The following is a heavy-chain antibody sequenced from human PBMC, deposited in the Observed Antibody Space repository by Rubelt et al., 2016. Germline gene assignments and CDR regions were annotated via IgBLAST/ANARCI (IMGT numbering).Heavy chain of an antibody. CDR3: ARIRDDSPPYYFDY. J-gene: IGHJ4*02. CDR2: INKSGAT. D-gene: IGHD3-3*02. CDR1: GGSFSNYY. Sequence: QVQLQQWGAGLLKPSETLSLSCGVYGGSFSNYYWTWIRQPPGKGLEWIGDINKSGATNYNPSLKSRVTISVETSKNQFSLGLSSVTAADTAVYFCARIRDDSPPYYFDYWGQGTLVTVSS. V-gene: IGHV4-34*01.